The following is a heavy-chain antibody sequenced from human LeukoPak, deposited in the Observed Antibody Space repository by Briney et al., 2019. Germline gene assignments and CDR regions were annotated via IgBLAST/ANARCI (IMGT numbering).Heavy chain of an antibody. CDR1: GFAFSSFA. J-gene: IGHJ3*02. V-gene: IGHV3-30*04. D-gene: IGHD3-22*01. Sequence: GGSLRLSCAASGFAFSSFAMHWVRQAPGKGLEWVSLISYDGITEDYSDSVKGRFTISRDNFKNTLFLQMNSLRDEDTAVYYCARGPSALPLYDPIWGQGTMVTVSS. CDR2: ISYDGITE. CDR3: ARGPSALPLYDPI.